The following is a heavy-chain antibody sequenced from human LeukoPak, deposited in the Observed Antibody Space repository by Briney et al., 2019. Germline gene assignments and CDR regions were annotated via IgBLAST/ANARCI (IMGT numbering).Heavy chain of an antibody. V-gene: IGHV7-4-1*02. CDR2: INTNTGNP. Sequence: ASVKVSSKASGYTFTSSALNWVRQAPGQGLEWMGWINTNTGNPTYAQGFTGRFVFSLDTSVSTAYLHISSLEAEDTTIYYCATDLKKGDSGCFDYWGQGTLVTVSS. D-gene: IGHD6-19*01. J-gene: IGHJ4*02. CDR3: ATDLKKGDSGCFDY. CDR1: GYTFTSSA.